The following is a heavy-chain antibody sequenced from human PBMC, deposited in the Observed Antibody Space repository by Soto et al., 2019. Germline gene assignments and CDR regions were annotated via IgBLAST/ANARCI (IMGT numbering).Heavy chain of an antibody. D-gene: IGHD2-21*02. Sequence: QLQLRESGPGLVRASETLSLTCTVSGGSISSSSFYWGWVRQTPGKGLEWITSIHLRSGNTYYNPSRTRRVTISVDTSEHQFSLSLSSATTADTAMYYCASPASYCGRDCSANWGQGNLVTVSS. V-gene: IGHV4-39*01. CDR1: GGSISSSSFY. CDR2: IHLRSGNT. J-gene: IGHJ4*02. CDR3: ASPASYCGRDCSAN.